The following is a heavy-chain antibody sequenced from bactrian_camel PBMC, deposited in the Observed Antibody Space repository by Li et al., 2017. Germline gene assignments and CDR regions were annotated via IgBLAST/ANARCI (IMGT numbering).Heavy chain of an antibody. V-gene: IGHV3S63*01. J-gene: IGHJ4*01. Sequence: HVQLVESGGGSVQAGGSLKLVCTASGFGVASSDMGWYRQAPGKEREGVASWTSENKQVYADSVKGRFTTSKDNAKNTLYLQMNSLKPEDTAMYYCAADNIACGLVNRDYRYYGQGTQVTVS. CDR1: GFGVASSD. CDR2: WTSENKQ. D-gene: IGHD6*01. CDR3: AADNIACGLVNRDYRY.